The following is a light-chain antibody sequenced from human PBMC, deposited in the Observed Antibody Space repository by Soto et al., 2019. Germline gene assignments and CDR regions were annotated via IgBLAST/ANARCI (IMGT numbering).Light chain of an antibody. J-gene: IGLJ7*01. V-gene: IGLV2-23*02. CDR1: SSDVGSYKL. Sequence: QSALTQPASVSGSPGQSITISCTGTSSDVGSYKLVSWYQHHPGKAPKLMISEVSKRPSGISDRFSGSKSGSTASLTISGLQAEDEADYYCCSYAGTSTHTVFGGGTKVTVL. CDR2: EVS. CDR3: CSYAGTSTHTV.